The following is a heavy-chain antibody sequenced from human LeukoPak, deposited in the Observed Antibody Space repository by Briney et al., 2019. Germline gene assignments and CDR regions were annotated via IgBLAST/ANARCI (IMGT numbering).Heavy chain of an antibody. CDR2: INPNSGGT. CDR3: ARDLDPRAFDI. J-gene: IGHJ3*02. V-gene: IGHV1-2*02. CDR1: GYTFTGYC. Sequence: GASVKVSCKASGYTFTGYCMQWVRQAPGQGLEWMGWINPNSGGTNYAQKFQGRVTMTRDTSISTAYMELSRLRSDDTAVYYCARDLDPRAFDIWGQATMVTVSS.